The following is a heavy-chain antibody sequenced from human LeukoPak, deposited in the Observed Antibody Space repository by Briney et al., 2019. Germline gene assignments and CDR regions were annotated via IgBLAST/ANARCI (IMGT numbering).Heavy chain of an antibody. D-gene: IGHD1-1*01. J-gene: IGHJ6*02. V-gene: IGHV4-59*01. CDR1: GGSISSYY. CDR3: ARDGTYYGMDV. CDR2: IYYSGST. Sequence: TTSETLSLTCTVSGGSISSYYWSWIRQPPGKGLEWIGYIYYSGSTNYNPSLKSRVTISVDTSKNQFSLKLSSVTAADTAVYYCARDGTYYGMDVWGQGTTVTVSS.